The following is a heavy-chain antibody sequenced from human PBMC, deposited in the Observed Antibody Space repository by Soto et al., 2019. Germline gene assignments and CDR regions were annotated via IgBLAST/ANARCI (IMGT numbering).Heavy chain of an antibody. CDR1: GASISXSSYY. J-gene: IGHJ4*02. Sequence: TXSXTCTVTGASISXSSYYCGCIRQPPGKGLEWIGSIYYSGSTYNNPSLRSRVSMSIDTSKDQFSLKLKSVTAADTSLYFCARQRTSVVTQAYFDVWGPGSLAPVS. D-gene: IGHD2-21*02. V-gene: IGHV4-39*01. CDR3: ARQRTSVVTQAYFDV. CDR2: IYYSGST.